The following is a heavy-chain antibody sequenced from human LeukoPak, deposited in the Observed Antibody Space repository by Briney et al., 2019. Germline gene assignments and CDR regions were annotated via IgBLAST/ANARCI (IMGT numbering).Heavy chain of an antibody. CDR3: ARDIRRTTVTRTPFEY. Sequence: ASVKVSCKASGYTFTSYGITWVRQAPGQGLEWMGWISAYNGNTNYAQNLQGRVTMTIDTSTSTAYMELRSLRSDDTAVYYCARDIRRTTVTRTPFEYWGQGTLVIVSS. J-gene: IGHJ4*02. CDR2: ISAYNGNT. V-gene: IGHV1-18*01. CDR1: GYTFTSYG. D-gene: IGHD4-17*01.